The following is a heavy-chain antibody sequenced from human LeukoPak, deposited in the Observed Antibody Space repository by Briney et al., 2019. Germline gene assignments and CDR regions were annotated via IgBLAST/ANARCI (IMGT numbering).Heavy chain of an antibody. J-gene: IGHJ5*02. D-gene: IGHD3-10*01. CDR1: GFTFSS. CDR2: ISSSSSYI. CDR3: ARAVKGGLWLVDGFDL. Sequence: PGGSLRLSCAGSGFTFSSMNWVRQAPGKGLEWVSSISSSSSYIYYADSVKGRFTISRDNAKNSLFLQMSSLRAEDTAVYYCARAVKGGLWLVDGFDLWGRGTLVTVSS. V-gene: IGHV3-21*01.